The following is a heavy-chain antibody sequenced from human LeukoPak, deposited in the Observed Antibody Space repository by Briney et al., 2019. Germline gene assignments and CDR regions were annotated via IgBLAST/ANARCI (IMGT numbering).Heavy chain of an antibody. CDR3: TTVDGDPLGGY. D-gene: IGHD4-17*01. CDR1: GFTFSSYA. Sequence: GGSLRLSCAASGFTFSSYAMSWVRQAPGKGLEWVGRIKSKTDGGTTDYAAPVKGRFTISRDDSKNTLYLQMNSLKTEDTAVYYCTTVDGDPLGGYWGQGTLVTVSS. J-gene: IGHJ4*02. CDR2: IKSKTDGGTT. V-gene: IGHV3-15*01.